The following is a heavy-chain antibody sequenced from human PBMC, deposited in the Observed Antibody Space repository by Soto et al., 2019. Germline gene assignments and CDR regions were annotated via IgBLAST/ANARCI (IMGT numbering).Heavy chain of an antibody. CDR2: MNPKSGNT. Sequence: QVQLVQSGAEVKKPGASMKVSCKASGYTFTNYDINWVRQATGQGLEWMGWMNPKSGNTGFAQQFQGRVTMTRNTAISTAYMELSSLRSEDTAVYYCARLWGSIDYWGQGTLVTVSS. J-gene: IGHJ4*02. V-gene: IGHV1-8*01. D-gene: IGHD3-16*01. CDR1: GYTFTNYD. CDR3: ARLWGSIDY.